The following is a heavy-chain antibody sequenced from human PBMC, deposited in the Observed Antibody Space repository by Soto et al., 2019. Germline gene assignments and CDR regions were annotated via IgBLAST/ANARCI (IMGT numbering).Heavy chain of an antibody. Sequence: SETLSLTCTVSGGSIGSSSYYWGWIRQPPGKGLEWIGSIYYSGSTYYNPSLKSRVTISVDTSKNQFSLKLSSVTATDTAVYYCARDSGYGDPFDYWGQGTLVTVSS. CDR1: GGSIGSSSYY. D-gene: IGHD4-17*01. CDR2: IYYSGST. V-gene: IGHV4-39*07. CDR3: ARDSGYGDPFDY. J-gene: IGHJ4*02.